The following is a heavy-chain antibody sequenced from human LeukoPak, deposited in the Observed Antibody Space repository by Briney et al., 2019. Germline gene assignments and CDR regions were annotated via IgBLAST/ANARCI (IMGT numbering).Heavy chain of an antibody. Sequence: GGSLRLSCAASGFTFSDHYMSWIRQAPGKGLEWVSYIGDSGTPIYYADSVKGRLTVSRDNAKNSLFLQMDSLRAEDTAVYYCARDRRPSVYGGLDNWGQGTLVTVSS. CDR2: IGDSGTPI. V-gene: IGHV3-11*04. J-gene: IGHJ4*02. CDR1: GFTFSDHY. D-gene: IGHD4/OR15-4a*01. CDR3: ARDRRPSVYGGLDN.